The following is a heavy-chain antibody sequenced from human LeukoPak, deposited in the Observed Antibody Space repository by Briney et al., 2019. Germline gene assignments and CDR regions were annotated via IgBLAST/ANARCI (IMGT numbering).Heavy chain of an antibody. J-gene: IGHJ3*02. Sequence: PSETLSLTCTVSGGSISSSGYFWGWIRQSPGKGLESIGTIYYSGNTYYNPSLKSRVTISEDTSKNQFFLKLNSVTAADTAVYYCAMQSMRVDKIVVAFDIWGQGTMVTVSS. D-gene: IGHD3-22*01. CDR1: GGSISSSGYF. V-gene: IGHV4-39*01. CDR2: IYYSGNT. CDR3: AMQSMRVDKIVVAFDI.